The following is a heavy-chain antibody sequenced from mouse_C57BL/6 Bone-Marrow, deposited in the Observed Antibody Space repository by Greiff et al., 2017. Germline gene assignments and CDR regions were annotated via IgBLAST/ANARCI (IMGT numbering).Heavy chain of an antibody. J-gene: IGHJ1*03. V-gene: IGHV1-61*01. CDR2: IYPSDSET. CDR1: GYTFTSYW. Sequence: QVQLKQPGAELVRPGSSVKLSCKASGYTFTSYWMDWVKQRPGQGLEWIGNIYPSDSETHYNQKFKDKATLTVDKSSSTAYMQLSSLTSEDSAVYYCARGNVFDVWGTGTTVTVSS. CDR3: ARGNVFDV.